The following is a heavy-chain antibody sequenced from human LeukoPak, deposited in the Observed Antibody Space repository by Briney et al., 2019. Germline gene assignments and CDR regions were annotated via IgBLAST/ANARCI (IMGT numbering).Heavy chain of an antibody. V-gene: IGHV3-23*01. CDR2: ISGSGGRT. CDR3: AKDLGHDDVWGEANLYDY. Sequence: GGSLRLSCAASGFTFRNYGVSWVRQVPGKGLEWVSVISGSGGRTVYADSAKGRFTISRDNFKNTLYLQMNSLRAEDTALYYCAKDLGHDDVWGEANLYDYWGQGTLVTVSS. D-gene: IGHD3-16*01. CDR1: GFTFRNYG. J-gene: IGHJ4*02.